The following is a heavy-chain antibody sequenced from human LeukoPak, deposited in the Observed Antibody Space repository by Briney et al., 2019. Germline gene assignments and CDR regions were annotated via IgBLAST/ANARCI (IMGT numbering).Heavy chain of an antibody. J-gene: IGHJ4*02. CDR1: GGSISRGGYY. CDR3: ARVGSGYYFDY. Sequence: PSETLSLTCTVSGGSISRGGYYWSWIRQHPGKGLEWIGYIYYSGSTYYNPSLKSRVTISVDTSKNQFSLKLSSVTAADTAVYYCARVGSGYYFDYWGQGTLVTVSS. D-gene: IGHD3-22*01. CDR2: IYYSGST. V-gene: IGHV4-31*03.